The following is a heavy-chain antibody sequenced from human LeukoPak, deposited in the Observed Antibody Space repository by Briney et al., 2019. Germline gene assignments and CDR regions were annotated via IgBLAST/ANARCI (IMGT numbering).Heavy chain of an antibody. CDR1: GGTFSSYA. CDR2: IIPILGIA. D-gene: IGHD3-9*01. Sequence: SVKVSYKASGGTFSSYAIIWVRQAPGQGLEWMGRIIPILGIANYAQKFQGRVTITADKSTSTAYMELSSLRSEDTAVYYCASSYIGLRYFDWSSPYGMDVWGQGTTVTVSS. J-gene: IGHJ6*02. V-gene: IGHV1-69*04. CDR3: ASSYIGLRYFDWSSPYGMDV.